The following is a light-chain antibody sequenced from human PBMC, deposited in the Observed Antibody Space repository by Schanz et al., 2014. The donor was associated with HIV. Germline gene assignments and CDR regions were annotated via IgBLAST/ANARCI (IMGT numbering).Light chain of an antibody. CDR2: SND. J-gene: IGLJ3*02. CDR3: AAWDDGLFWV. V-gene: IGLV1-44*01. Sequence: QSVLTQPPSASGTPGQRVTISCSGSSSNIGSHTVNWYQQLPGTAPKLLMYSNDQRPSGIPDRFSGSRSGTSASLAIRGLRSEDEADYYCAAWDDGLFWVFGGGTKLTVL. CDR1: SSNIGSHT.